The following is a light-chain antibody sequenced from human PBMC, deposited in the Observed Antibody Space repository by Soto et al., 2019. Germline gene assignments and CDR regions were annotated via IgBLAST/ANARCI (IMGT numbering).Light chain of an antibody. CDR3: QQYNTWSPLT. V-gene: IGKV3-15*01. CDR1: QSVSNN. Sequence: EIVMTQSPATLSVSPGERATLSCRASQSVSNNLAWYQQKPGQAPRLLIYGASTRATGIPARFSGSGSGTVFTLTIISLQSEDFAVYYCQQYNTWSPLTFGGGTKVEIK. CDR2: GAS. J-gene: IGKJ4*01.